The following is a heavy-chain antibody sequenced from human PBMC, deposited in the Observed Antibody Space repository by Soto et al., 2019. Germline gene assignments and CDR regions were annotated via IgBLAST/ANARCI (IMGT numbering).Heavy chain of an antibody. Sequence: ASETLSLSCAVYGGSFRRDYWSWIRQPPGTGLEWIGEINHSGSTNYNPSLKSRVTISVDTSKNQFSLKLSSVTAADTAVYYCARGRGVWGSYHYNWFDPWGQGTLVTVSS. CDR3: ARGRGVWGSYHYNWFDP. D-gene: IGHD3-16*02. CDR2: INHSGST. J-gene: IGHJ5*02. V-gene: IGHV4-34*01. CDR1: GGSFRRDY.